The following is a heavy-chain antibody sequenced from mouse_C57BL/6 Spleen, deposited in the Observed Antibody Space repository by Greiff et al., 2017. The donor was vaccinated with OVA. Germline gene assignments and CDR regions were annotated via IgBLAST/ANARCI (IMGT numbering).Heavy chain of an antibody. CDR2: IDPETGGT. CDR1: GYTFTDYE. CDR3: TREGSLFDY. Sequence: VQLKESGAELVRPGASVTLSCKASGYTFTDYEMHWVKQTPVHGLEWIGAIDPETGGTAYNQKFKGKAILTADKSSSTAYMELRSLTSEDSAVYYGTREGSLFDYWGQGTTLTVSS. V-gene: IGHV1-15*01. J-gene: IGHJ2*01.